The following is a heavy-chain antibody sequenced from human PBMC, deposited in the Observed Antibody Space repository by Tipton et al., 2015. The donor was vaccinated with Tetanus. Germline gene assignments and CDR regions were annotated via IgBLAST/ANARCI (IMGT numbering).Heavy chain of an antibody. CDR3: ARDRGDYIYYGREV. V-gene: IGHV1-2*02. D-gene: IGHD3-22*01. CDR1: GYTFTGYY. J-gene: IGHJ6*02. Sequence: QLVQSGAELKKPGASVKVSCTASGYTFTGYYMYWVRQAPGQGLEWVGWIDPNSGDTIYAQNFQGRVTMTRDTSISTVYMELCRLRSDDTAVYYCARDRGDYIYYGREVWGPGATVTVSS. CDR2: IDPNSGDT.